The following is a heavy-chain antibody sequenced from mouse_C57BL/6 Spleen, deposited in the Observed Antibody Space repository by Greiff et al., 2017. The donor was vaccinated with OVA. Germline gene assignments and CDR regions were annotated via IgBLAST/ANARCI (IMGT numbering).Heavy chain of an antibody. V-gene: IGHV1-82*01. CDR2: IYPGDGDT. Sequence: QVQLKESGPELVKPGASVKISCKASGYAFSSSWMNWVKQRPGQGLEWIGRIYPGDGDTNYNGKFKGKATLTADKSSSTAYMQLSSLTSEDSAVYFCASYYYGFDYWGQGTTLTVSS. CDR1: GYAFSSSW. J-gene: IGHJ2*01. D-gene: IGHD1-1*01. CDR3: ASYYYGFDY.